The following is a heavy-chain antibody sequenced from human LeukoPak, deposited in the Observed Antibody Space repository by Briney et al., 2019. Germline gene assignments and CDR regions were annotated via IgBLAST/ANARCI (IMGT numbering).Heavy chain of an antibody. CDR2: ISPYNSNT. CDR1: GYTFTSYG. V-gene: IGHV1-18*01. Sequence: ASVKVSCKASGYTFTSYGISWVRQAPGQGLKWMGWISPYNSNTNYAQKLQGRVTMTTDTSTSTVYMELRSLRSDDTAVYYCARYLGYCSTTSCLRYWFDPWGQGTLVTVSS. D-gene: IGHD2-2*01. J-gene: IGHJ5*02. CDR3: ARYLGYCSTTSCLRYWFDP.